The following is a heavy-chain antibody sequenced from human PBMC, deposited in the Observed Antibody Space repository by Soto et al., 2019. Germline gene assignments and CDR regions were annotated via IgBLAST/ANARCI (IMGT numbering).Heavy chain of an antibody. D-gene: IGHD6-13*01. CDR2: ISWNSGSI. Sequence: SLRLSFAASGFTFDDYAMHWVRQAPGKGLEWVSGISWNSGSIGYADSVKGRFTISRDNAKNSLYLQMNSLRAEDTALYYCAKDAGSSSWYYADYWGQGTLVTVSS. CDR1: GFTFDDYA. CDR3: AKDAGSSSWYYADY. V-gene: IGHV3-9*01. J-gene: IGHJ4*02.